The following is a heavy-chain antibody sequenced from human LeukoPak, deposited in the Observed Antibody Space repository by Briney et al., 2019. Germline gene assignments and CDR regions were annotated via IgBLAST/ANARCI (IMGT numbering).Heavy chain of an antibody. V-gene: IGHV3-30*03. J-gene: IGHJ3*02. CDR1: GFTFSSYG. D-gene: IGHD3-16*01. CDR3: ARNMLFAFDI. CDR2: ISYDGSNK. Sequence: GGSLRLSCAASGFTFSSYGMHWVRQAPGKGLEWVAVISYDGSNKYYADSMKGRFTISRDNSKNTLYLQVNSLRAEDTAMYYCARNMLFAFDIWGQGTMVTVSS.